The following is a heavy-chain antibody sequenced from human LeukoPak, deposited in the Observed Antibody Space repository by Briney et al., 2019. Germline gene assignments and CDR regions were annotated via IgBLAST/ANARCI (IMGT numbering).Heavy chain of an antibody. J-gene: IGHJ3*02. D-gene: IGHD2-21*02. CDR2: IWHDGSNR. Sequence: PGRSLRLSCAASGFIFSSYGMHWVRQAPGKGLEWVAVIWHDGSNRHYVDSVEGRFTISRDNPKSTLYLQMNSLRAEDTAVYYCVRVVTVSNTDPAFDIWGRGTLVTVSS. CDR3: VRVVTVSNTDPAFDI. V-gene: IGHV3-33*01. CDR1: GFIFSSYG.